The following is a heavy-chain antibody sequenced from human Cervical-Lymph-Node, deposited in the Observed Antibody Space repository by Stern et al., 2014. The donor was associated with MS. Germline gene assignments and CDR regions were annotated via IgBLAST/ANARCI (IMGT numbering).Heavy chain of an antibody. J-gene: IGHJ4*02. CDR2: ISAYNGNT. Sequence: QMQLVQSGAEVKKPGASVKVSCKASGYTFTNYGIRWVRQAPGQGLEWMGWISAYNGNTNYAQKLPGRVTMTTATSTSTAYMELRSLRSDDTAVYYCARVVGIAARPNFDYWGQGTLVTVSS. D-gene: IGHD6-6*01. CDR3: ARVVGIAARPNFDY. V-gene: IGHV1-18*04. CDR1: GYTFTNYG.